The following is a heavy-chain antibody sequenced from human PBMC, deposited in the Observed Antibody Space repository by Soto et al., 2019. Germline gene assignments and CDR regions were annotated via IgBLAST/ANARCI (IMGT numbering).Heavy chain of an antibody. V-gene: IGHV4-59*01. J-gene: IGHJ5*02. CDR2: IYYSGST. CDR1: GRSISSYY. CDR3: ARADYDILTGYRALFDP. Sequence: SETLSLTCTVSGRSISSYYWSWIRQPPGKGLEWIGYIYYSGSTNYNPSLKSRVTISVDTSKNQFSLKLSSVTAADTAVYYCARADYDILTGYRALFDPWGQGTLVTVSS. D-gene: IGHD3-9*01.